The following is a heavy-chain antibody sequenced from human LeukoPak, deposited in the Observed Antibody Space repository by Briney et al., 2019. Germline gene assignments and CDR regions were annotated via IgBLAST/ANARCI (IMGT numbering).Heavy chain of an antibody. Sequence: GGSLRLSCAASGFTFSSYAMSWVRQAPGKGLEWVAVIWYDGSNKYYADSVKGRFTISRDNSKNTLYLQMNSLRAEDTAVYYCAREAGFAFDYWGQGTLVTVSS. J-gene: IGHJ4*02. CDR3: AREAGFAFDY. V-gene: IGHV3-33*08. CDR2: IWYDGSNK. CDR1: GFTFSSYA. D-gene: IGHD3-10*01.